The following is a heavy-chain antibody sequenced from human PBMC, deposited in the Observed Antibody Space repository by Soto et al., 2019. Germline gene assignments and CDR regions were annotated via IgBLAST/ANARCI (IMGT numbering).Heavy chain of an antibody. Sequence: QVQLQESGPGLVKPSETLSLTCTVSGGSVSSGTYYWSWIRQSPGKGLELIGYIYHSGSTNYNPSLKRRVPISGGTSSIQFSRRWNSGTTADTAVYYCAREPRWLLAGAFDIWGQGTMVTVSS. D-gene: IGHD1-26*01. V-gene: IGHV4-61*01. CDR3: AREPRWLLAGAFDI. CDR2: IYHSGST. CDR1: GGSVSSGTYY. J-gene: IGHJ3*02.